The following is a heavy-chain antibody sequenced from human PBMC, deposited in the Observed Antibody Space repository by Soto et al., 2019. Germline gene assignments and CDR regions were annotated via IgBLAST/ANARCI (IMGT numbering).Heavy chain of an antibody. Sequence: SENLSLTCTVSGGSVSSDDYYWSWIRQPPGEGLEWIGYIYYTGRTHYNPSLNSRLTISIDTSKNQFSLDLVSVSAADTAVYYCARELSNAPDYVDAWSPGRLDTV. CDR3: ARELSNAPDYVDA. CDR1: GGSVSSDDYY. J-gene: IGHJ4*02. CDR2: IYYTGRT. V-gene: IGHV4-30-4*01.